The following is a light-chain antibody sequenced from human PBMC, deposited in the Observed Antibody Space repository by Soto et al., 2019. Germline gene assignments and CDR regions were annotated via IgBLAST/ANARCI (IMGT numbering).Light chain of an antibody. CDR2: EVT. CDR3: SSVASSNTWV. V-gene: IGLV2-8*01. Sequence: QSVLTQPPSASGSPGQSVTISCTGTSSDVGAYNYVSWYQQHAGKAPKLVIYEVTKRPSGVPDRFSGSKSANTASLTVSGLQDEDEPDYYCSSVASSNTWVFGGGTKLTVL. J-gene: IGLJ3*02. CDR1: SSDVGAYNY.